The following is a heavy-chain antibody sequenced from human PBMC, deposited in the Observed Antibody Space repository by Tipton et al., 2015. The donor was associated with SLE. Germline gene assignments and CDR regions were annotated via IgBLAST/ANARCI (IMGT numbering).Heavy chain of an antibody. V-gene: IGHV4-39*07. CDR1: GGSISRSSYY. CDR2: IYYSGST. D-gene: IGHD6-19*01. CDR3: ARVYLQWLLGPRGYFDY. J-gene: IGHJ4*02. Sequence: TLSLTCTVSGGSISRSSYYWGWIRQPPGKGLEWIGSIYYSGSTYYNPSLKSRVTISVDTSKNQFSLKLSSVTAADTAVYYCARVYLQWLLGPRGYFDYWGQGTLVTVSS.